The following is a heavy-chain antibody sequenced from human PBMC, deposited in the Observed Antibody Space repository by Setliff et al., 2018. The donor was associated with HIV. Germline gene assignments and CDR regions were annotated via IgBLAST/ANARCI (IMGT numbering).Heavy chain of an antibody. CDR2: MYYSGNT. J-gene: IGHJ4*02. Sequence: SETLSLTCTVSGVSISNYYWSWIRQPPVKGLEWIGYMYYSGNTNYNPSLKSRVTISVDTSKNQYSLKLSSVTAADTAVYYCARGRTGHDYWGQGMLVTVSS. V-gene: IGHV4-59*01. CDR1: GVSISNYY. CDR3: ARGRTGHDY.